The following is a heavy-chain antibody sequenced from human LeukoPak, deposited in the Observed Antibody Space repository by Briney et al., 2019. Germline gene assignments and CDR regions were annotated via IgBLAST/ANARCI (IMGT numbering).Heavy chain of an antibody. D-gene: IGHD6-13*01. Sequence: GGSQRLSCAASGFTFNDYAIHWVRQAPGKGLEWVAVISYDGSNKFYTDSVKGRFTISRDNSKNTLYLQMNSLRAEDTAVYYCAKGGIAASDFDYWGQGTLVTVSS. J-gene: IGHJ4*02. CDR2: ISYDGSNK. CDR3: AKGGIAASDFDY. CDR1: GFTFNDYA. V-gene: IGHV3-30-3*01.